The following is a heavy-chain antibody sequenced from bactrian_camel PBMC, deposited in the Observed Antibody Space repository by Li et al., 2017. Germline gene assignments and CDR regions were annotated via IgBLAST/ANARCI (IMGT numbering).Heavy chain of an antibody. CDR2: IDSDGNP. Sequence: HVQLVESGGGSVQTGSSLTLSCIESGNTYSATYIGWFRQSPGKQREGVATIDSDGNPIYGDSVKGRFTISRDKAKNTLYLQMNSLKPEDTAMYYCAAAGHSTYSVSLRRSRCFDYDYWGQGTQVTVS. CDR1: GNTYSATY. D-gene: IGHD3*01. CDR3: AAAGHSTYSVSLRRSRCFDYDY. V-gene: IGHV3S53*01. J-gene: IGHJ4*01.